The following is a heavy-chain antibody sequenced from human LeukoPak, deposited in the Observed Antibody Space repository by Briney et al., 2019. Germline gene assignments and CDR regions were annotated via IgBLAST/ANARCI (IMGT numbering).Heavy chain of an antibody. D-gene: IGHD1-1*01. CDR3: ARFDQDWSTFDD. Sequence: SSVTVSCKASGYTFTGYYMHWVRQAPGQGLEWMGWIKPDNGDTNYVQKFQGRVTMTRDTSITTAYTELSLRSDDTAVYYCARFDQDWSTFDDWGQGTVVTVSS. CDR2: IKPDNGDT. J-gene: IGHJ4*02. V-gene: IGHV1-2*02. CDR1: GYTFTGYY.